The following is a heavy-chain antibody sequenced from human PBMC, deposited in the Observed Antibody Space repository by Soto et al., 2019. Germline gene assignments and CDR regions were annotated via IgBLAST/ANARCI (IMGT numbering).Heavy chain of an antibody. V-gene: IGHV1-69*13. CDR3: TREVLAAAGPLPRYYYYYYGMDV. Sequence: ASVKVSCKASGGTFSSYAISWVRQAPGQGLEWMGGIIPIFGTANYAQKFQGRVTITADESTSTAYMELSSLRSEDTAVYYCTREVLAAAGPLPRYYYYYYGMDVGGQGTTVTVPS. D-gene: IGHD6-13*01. J-gene: IGHJ6*02. CDR1: GGTFSSYA. CDR2: IIPIFGTA.